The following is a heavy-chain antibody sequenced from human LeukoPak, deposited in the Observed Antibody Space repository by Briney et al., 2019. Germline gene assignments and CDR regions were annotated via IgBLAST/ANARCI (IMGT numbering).Heavy chain of an antibody. CDR2: IHYSGIT. J-gene: IGHJ4*02. CDR1: GGPLSTYY. CDR3: ASSGNYYFTLDY. V-gene: IGHV4-59*08. D-gene: IGHD3-10*01. Sequence: SETLSLTCSVSGGPLSTYYWSWIRQPPGKGLEWIGYIHYSGITKYNPSVQSRVAISLDTSKNQFSLKLTSVTAADTAVYYCASSGNYYFTLDYWGQGTLVTVSS.